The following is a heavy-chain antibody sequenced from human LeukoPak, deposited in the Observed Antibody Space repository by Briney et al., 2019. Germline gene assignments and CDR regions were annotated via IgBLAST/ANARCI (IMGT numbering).Heavy chain of an antibody. CDR3: ARPPGLAGHYSYYYGVDV. Sequence: GGFLRLSCAASGFTVSNSYINWVRQAPGKGLEWVSIIYSGGNTYYADSVRGRFIISRDNSENTVYLQMNSLRAEDTAVYFCARPPGLAGHYSYYYGVDVWGQGTTVTVSS. V-gene: IGHV3-66*04. D-gene: IGHD6-19*01. CDR1: GFTVSNSY. J-gene: IGHJ6*02. CDR2: IYSGGNT.